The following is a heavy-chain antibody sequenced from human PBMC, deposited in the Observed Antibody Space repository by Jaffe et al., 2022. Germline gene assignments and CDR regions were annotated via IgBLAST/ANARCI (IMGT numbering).Heavy chain of an antibody. D-gene: IGHD3-22*01. V-gene: IGHV4-38-2*01. CDR1: GYSISSGYY. Sequence: QVQLQESGPGLVKPSETLSLTCAVSGYSISSGYYWGWIRQPPGKGLEWIGSIYHSGSTYYNPSLKSRVTISVDTSKNQFSLKLSSVTAADTAVYYCARLTYYYDSSGYANYYMDVWGKGTTVTVSS. J-gene: IGHJ6*03. CDR2: IYHSGST. CDR3: ARLTYYYDSSGYANYYMDV.